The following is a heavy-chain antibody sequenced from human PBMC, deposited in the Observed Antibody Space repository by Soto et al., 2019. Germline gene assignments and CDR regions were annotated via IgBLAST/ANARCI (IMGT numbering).Heavy chain of an antibody. CDR2: INPNSGGT. CDR3: ARGGPLLLWFGEFPGYYYYYYMDV. J-gene: IGHJ6*03. D-gene: IGHD3-10*01. Sequence: ASVKVSCKASGYTFTGYYMHWVRQAPGQGLEWMGWINPNSGGTNYAQKFQGRVTMTRDTSISTAYMALSRLRSDDTAVYYCARGGPLLLWFGEFPGYYYYYYMDVWRKGTTVTVSS. V-gene: IGHV1-2*02. CDR1: GYTFTGYY.